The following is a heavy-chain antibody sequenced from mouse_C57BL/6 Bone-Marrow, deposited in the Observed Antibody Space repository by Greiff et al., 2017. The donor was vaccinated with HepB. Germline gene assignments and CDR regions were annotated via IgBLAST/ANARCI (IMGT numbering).Heavy chain of an antibody. CDR1: GFTFSNYW. Sequence: EVQLVESGGGLVQPGGSMKLSCVASGFTFSNYWMNWVRQSPEKGLEWVAQIRLKSDNYATHYAESVKGRFTISRDDSKSRVYLQMNNLRAEDTGIYYCTRLRRAWFAYWGQGTLVTVSA. CDR3: TRLRRAWFAY. CDR2: IRLKSDNYAT. V-gene: IGHV6-3*01. J-gene: IGHJ3*01. D-gene: IGHD2-2*01.